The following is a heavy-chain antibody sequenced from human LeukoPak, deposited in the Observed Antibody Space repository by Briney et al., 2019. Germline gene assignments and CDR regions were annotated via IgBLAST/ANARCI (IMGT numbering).Heavy chain of an antibody. V-gene: IGHV3-30*04. CDR2: VSSDGSHT. D-gene: IGHD1-26*01. J-gene: IGHJ4*02. CDR3: STELTGNTFDY. CDR1: GFSFSTST. Sequence: GGSLRLSCAASGFSFSTSTMHWVRQAPGKGLEWVAAVSSDGSHTYYADSVKGRFTISRDNSKNTLHLLLNSVRLEDAAVYSCSTELTGNTFDYWGQGTLVTVSS.